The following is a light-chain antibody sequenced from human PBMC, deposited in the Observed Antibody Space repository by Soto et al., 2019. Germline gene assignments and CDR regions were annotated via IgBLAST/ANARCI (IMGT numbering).Light chain of an antibody. CDR2: GAF. V-gene: IGKV3-11*01. CDR1: PSVTNF. Sequence: EMVLTQSPATLSLSPGERATLSCRASPSVTNFLACYQQKPGQAPRLLIYGAFNRATGIPARFSGSGSGTDFTLTISSLEPEDSAVYYCQQRNVWPPVTFGQGTRLEIK. CDR3: QQRNVWPPVT. J-gene: IGKJ5*01.